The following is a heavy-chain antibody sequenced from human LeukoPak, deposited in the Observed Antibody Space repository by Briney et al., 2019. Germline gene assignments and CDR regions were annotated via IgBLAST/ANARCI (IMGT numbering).Heavy chain of an antibody. Sequence: SETLSLTCTVSGGSISSYWSWIRQSPGKGLEWIGYIYFRWTTNYNPSLKSRLTITIGTSRDQFSLKLSSVTAADTAIYYCVSGGSYLSKWGQGTLVTVSS. CDR3: VSGGSYLSK. D-gene: IGHD3-10*01. CDR1: GGSISSY. CDR2: IYFRWTT. V-gene: IGHV4-59*01. J-gene: IGHJ4*02.